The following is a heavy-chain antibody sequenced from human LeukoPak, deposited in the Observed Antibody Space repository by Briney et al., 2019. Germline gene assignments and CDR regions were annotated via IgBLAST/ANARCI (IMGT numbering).Heavy chain of an antibody. J-gene: IGHJ4*02. V-gene: IGHV3-23*01. CDR3: AKDKLRYFDWLLFDY. Sequence: PGGSLRLSCAASGFTFSSYGMHWVRQAPGKGLEWVSAISGSGGSTYYADSVKGRFTISRDNSKNTLYLQMNSLRAEDTAVYYCAKDKLRYFDWLLFDYWGQGTLVTVSS. D-gene: IGHD3-9*01. CDR2: ISGSGGST. CDR1: GFTFSSYG.